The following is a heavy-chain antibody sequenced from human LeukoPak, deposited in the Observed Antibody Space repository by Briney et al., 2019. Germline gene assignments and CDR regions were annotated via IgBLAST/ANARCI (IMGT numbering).Heavy chain of an antibody. D-gene: IGHD1-26*01. CDR2: IRYDGSNK. CDR1: GFTFSSYG. V-gene: IGHV3-30*02. J-gene: IGHJ4*02. CDR3: AKDQLGEELLGDY. Sequence: GGSVRLSCAASGFTFSSYGMHWVRQAPGKGLEWVAFIRYDGSNKYYADSVKGRFTISRDNSKNTLYLQMNSLRAEDTAVYYCAKDQLGEELLGDYWGQGTLVTVSS.